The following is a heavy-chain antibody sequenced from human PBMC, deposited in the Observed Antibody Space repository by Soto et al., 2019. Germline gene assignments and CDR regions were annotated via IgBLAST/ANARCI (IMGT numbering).Heavy chain of an antibody. D-gene: IGHD6-13*01. CDR3: ARVPSSKYGNWFDP. J-gene: IGHJ5*02. CDR1: GGSISSYY. V-gene: IGHV4-59*01. CDR2: IYYSGST. Sequence: QVQLRESGPGLVKPSETLSLTCTVSGGSISSYYWGWIRQPPGKGLEWIGYIYYSGSTNDNPSLKSRVTISVDTSKNQFSLKLTSVTAADTAVYYCARVPSSKYGNWFDPWGQGTLVTVSS.